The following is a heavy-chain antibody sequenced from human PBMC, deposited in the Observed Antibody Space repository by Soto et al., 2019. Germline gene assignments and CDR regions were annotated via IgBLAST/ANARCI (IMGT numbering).Heavy chain of an antibody. D-gene: IGHD3-22*01. V-gene: IGHV1-69*06. CDR3: ATTDSRGYFWIAAYYGMDV. Sequence: ASVKVSCKASGGTFSSYAISWVRQAPGQGLEWMGGIIPIFGTANYAQKFQGRVTITADKSTSTAYMELSSLRSEDTAVYYCATTDSRGYFWIAAYYGMDVWGQGTTVTVSS. J-gene: IGHJ6*02. CDR1: GGTFSSYA. CDR2: IIPIFGTA.